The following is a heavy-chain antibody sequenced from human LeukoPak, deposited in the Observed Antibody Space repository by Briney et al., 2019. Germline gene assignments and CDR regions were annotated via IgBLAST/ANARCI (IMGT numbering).Heavy chain of an antibody. CDR1: GFTFSSYA. D-gene: IGHD3-10*01. J-gene: IGHJ4*02. CDR3: AKYAGPYGSGSSPFDY. V-gene: IGHV3-23*01. Sequence: GGSLRLSCAASGFTFSSYAMSWVRQAPGKGLEWVSAISGGGGSTYYADSVKGRFTISRDNSKNTLYLQMNSLRAEDTAVYYCAKYAGPYGSGSSPFDYWGQGTLVTVSS. CDR2: ISGGGGST.